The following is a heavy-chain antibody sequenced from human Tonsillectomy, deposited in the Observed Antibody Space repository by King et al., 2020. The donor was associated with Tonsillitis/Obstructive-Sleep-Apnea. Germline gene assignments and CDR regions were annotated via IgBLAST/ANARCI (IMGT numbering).Heavy chain of an antibody. J-gene: IGHJ6*03. V-gene: IGHV3-53*01. D-gene: IGHD3-3*01. Sequence: LVQSGGGLIQPGGSLRLSCAASGFTVSSSYMIWVRQAPGKGLEWVSVIYSDGRTYYADSVKGRFTISRDNSKNTLYFQMNSLRAEDTAVYYCARWYDFWGMDVWAKGPRSPSP. CDR3: ARWYDFWGMDV. CDR2: IYSDGRT. CDR1: GFTVSSSY.